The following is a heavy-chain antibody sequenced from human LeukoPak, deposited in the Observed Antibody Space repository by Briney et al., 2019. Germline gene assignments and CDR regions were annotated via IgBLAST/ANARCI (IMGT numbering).Heavy chain of an antibody. V-gene: IGHV4-34*01. CDR2: INHSGST. D-gene: IGHD6-13*01. CDR3: ARQRIAAAEAWFDP. Sequence: PSETLSLTCAVYGGSFSGYYWSWIRQPPGKGLGWIGEINHSGSTNYNPSLKSRVTISVDTSKNQYSLKLSSVTAADTAVYYCARQRIAAAEAWFDPWGQGTLVTVSS. J-gene: IGHJ5*02. CDR1: GGSFSGYY.